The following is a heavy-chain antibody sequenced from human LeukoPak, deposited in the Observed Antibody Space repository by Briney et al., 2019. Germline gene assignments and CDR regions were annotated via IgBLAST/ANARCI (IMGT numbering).Heavy chain of an antibody. D-gene: IGHD3-22*01. CDR1: GGSISSYY. CDR2: IYYSGST. V-gene: IGHV4-59*01. J-gene: IGHJ4*02. CDR3: ARGAKDSSGYYGDYFDY. Sequence: SETLSLTCTVSGGSISSYYWSWIRQPPGKGLEWIGYIYYSGSTNYNPSLKSRVTISVDTSKNQFSLKLSSVTAAGTAVYYCARGAKDSSGYYGDYFDYWGQGTLVTVSS.